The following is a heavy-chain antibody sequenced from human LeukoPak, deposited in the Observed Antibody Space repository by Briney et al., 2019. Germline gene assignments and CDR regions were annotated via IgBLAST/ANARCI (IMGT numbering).Heavy chain of an antibody. CDR3: AKEWRYSSSWYQYYFDY. D-gene: IGHD6-13*01. Sequence: GGSLRLSCAASGSTFSSYAMSWVRQAPGKGLEWVSATSGSGDRTYYADSVKGRFTISRDNSKNTLYLQMNSLRAEDTAVYYCAKEWRYSSSWYQYYFDYWGQGTLVTVSS. CDR2: TSGSGDRT. J-gene: IGHJ4*02. V-gene: IGHV3-23*01. CDR1: GSTFSSYA.